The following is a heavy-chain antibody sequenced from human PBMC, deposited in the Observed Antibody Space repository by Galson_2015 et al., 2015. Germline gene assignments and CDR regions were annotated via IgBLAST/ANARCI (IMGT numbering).Heavy chain of an antibody. CDR1: GFTFSSYA. J-gene: IGHJ3*02. D-gene: IGHD6-25*01. CDR2: FSGSGGST. CDR3: AKGRAAGAGDAFEI. V-gene: IGHV3-23*01. Sequence: SLRLSCAASGFTFSSYAMSWVRQAPGKGLEWVSSFSGSGGSTSYADSVKGRFTITRDNSKNTLYLQMNSLRAEEAAVYYCAKGRAAGAGDAFEIWGQGTMVTVSS.